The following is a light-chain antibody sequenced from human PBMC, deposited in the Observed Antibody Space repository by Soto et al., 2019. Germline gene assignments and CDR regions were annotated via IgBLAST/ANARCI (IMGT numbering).Light chain of an antibody. Sequence: LTQSPGTLSSALGARAALSPGASQSLGSSYLAWYQQKPGQAPRLLIYGAFNRATGSPDRFRGSGSGTDFTLTISRLEPEDFAVYYCQQYGRSKTFGQGTKV. CDR2: GAF. CDR3: QQYGRSKT. J-gene: IGKJ1*01. CDR1: QSLGSSY. V-gene: IGKV3-20*01.